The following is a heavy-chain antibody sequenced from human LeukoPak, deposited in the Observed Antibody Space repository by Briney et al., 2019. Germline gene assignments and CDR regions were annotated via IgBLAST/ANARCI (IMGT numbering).Heavy chain of an antibody. J-gene: IGHJ4*02. Sequence: GSLSLSCAASGFTFSSYGMHWIRQPPGKGLEWIGSISFSGSTFYNPSLESRVTVSRDTSKNQLSLKVNSVTAADTAVYYCARIHGGIWGQGTLVTVSS. D-gene: IGHD3-3*02. V-gene: IGHV4-39*07. CDR1: GFTFSSYG. CDR2: ISFSGST. CDR3: ARIHGGI.